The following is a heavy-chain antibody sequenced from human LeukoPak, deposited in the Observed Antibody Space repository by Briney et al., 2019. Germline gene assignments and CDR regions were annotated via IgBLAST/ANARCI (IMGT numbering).Heavy chain of an antibody. Sequence: ASVKVSCKASGYTFTGYYLHWVRQAPGQGLEWMGWINPNSGGTTYAQTFQGRVTMTRDTSISTAYMELSRLRSDDTAMYYCAREVVVAALRPRRQRNWFDPWGQGTLVTVSS. D-gene: IGHD2-2*01. CDR3: AREVVVAALRPRRQRNWFDP. CDR1: GYTFTGYY. V-gene: IGHV1-2*02. J-gene: IGHJ5*02. CDR2: INPNSGGT.